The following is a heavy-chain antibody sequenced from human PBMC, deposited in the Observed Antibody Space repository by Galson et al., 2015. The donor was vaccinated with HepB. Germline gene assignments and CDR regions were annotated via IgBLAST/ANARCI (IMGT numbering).Heavy chain of an antibody. CDR1: GFTFSDYY. CDR3: ARCLNSNYGREGYYYMDV. V-gene: IGHV3-11*01. CDR2: ISSSGSTI. D-gene: IGHD4-11*01. J-gene: IGHJ6*03. Sequence: SLRLSCAASGFTFSDYYMSWIRQAPGKGLEWVSYISSSGSTIYYADSVKGRFTISRDNAKNSLYLQMNSLRAEDTAVYYCARCLNSNYGREGYYYMDVWGKGTTVTVSS.